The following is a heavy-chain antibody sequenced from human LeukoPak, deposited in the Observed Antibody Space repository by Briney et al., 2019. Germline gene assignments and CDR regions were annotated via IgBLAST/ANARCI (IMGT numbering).Heavy chain of an antibody. J-gene: IGHJ6*03. CDR3: ARAIAAAGRYYYYMDV. CDR2: INPSGGST. Sequence: ASVKVSCKASGYTFTSYYMHWVRQAPGQGLEWMGIINPSGGSTGYAQKFQGRVTMTRDMSTSTVYMELSSLSSEDTAVYYCARAIAAAGRYYYYMDVWGKGTTVTVSS. V-gene: IGHV1-46*01. D-gene: IGHD6-13*01. CDR1: GYTFTSYY.